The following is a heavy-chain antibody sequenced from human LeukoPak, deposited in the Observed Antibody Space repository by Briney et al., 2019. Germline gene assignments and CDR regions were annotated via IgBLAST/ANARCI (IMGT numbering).Heavy chain of an antibody. D-gene: IGHD6-6*01. CDR2: IYYSGST. J-gene: IGHJ4*02. Sequence: SETLSLTCTVSGGSISSSSYYWGWIRQPPGKGLEWIGSIYYSGSTYYNPSLKSRVTISVDRSKNQFSLKLSSVTAADTAVYYCARGAYSSSSSFDYWGQGTLVTVSS. CDR1: GGSISSSSYY. V-gene: IGHV4-39*07. CDR3: ARGAYSSSSSFDY.